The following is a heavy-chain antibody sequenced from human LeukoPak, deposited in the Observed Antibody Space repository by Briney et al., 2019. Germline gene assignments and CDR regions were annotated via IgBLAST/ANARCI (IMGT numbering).Heavy chain of an antibody. D-gene: IGHD2-2*01. CDR3: ARVGPAAMGYYYYMDV. V-gene: IGHV7-4-1*02. CDR1: GYTFTSYA. CDR2: INTNTGNP. J-gene: IGHJ6*03. Sequence: ASVKVSCKASGYTFTSYAMNWVRQAPGQGLEWMGWINTNTGNPTYAQGFTGRFVFSLDTSVSTAYLQISSLKAEDTAVYYCARVGPAAMGYYYYMDVWGKGTTVTVSS.